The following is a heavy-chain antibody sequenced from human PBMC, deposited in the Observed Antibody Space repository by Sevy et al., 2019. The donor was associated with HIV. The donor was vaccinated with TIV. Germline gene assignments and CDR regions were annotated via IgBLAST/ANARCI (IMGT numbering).Heavy chain of an antibody. CDR2: AKRKSDGGSI. J-gene: IGHJ3*02. CDR1: GFSFKNVW. Sequence: GGSLILSCAGSGFSFKNVWMTWVRQTPGKGLEWVGHAKRKSDGGSIDYGSPVNGRFTISRDDSKDMLYLPMSSLKTEDTGVYYCATVLGAGAAVAFEIWGQGTMVTVSS. V-gene: IGHV3-15*01. D-gene: IGHD1-26*01. CDR3: ATVLGAGAAVAFEI.